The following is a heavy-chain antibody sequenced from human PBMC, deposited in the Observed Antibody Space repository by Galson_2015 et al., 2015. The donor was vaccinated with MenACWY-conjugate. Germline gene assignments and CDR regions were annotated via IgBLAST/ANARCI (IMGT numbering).Heavy chain of an antibody. Sequence: ETLSLTCTVSGGSISRYYWSWIRQPPGKGLEWIGYIYYSGSTNQNPSLKSRVSISVDTSKNQFSLKLSSVTAADTAVYYCVSSSWDYFFDYWGQGTLVTVSS. CDR2: IYYSGST. CDR3: VSSSWDYFFDY. D-gene: IGHD6-13*01. CDR1: GGSISRYY. V-gene: IGHV4-59*08. J-gene: IGHJ4*02.